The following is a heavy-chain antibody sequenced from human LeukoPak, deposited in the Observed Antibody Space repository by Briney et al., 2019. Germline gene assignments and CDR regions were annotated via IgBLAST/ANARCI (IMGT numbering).Heavy chain of an antibody. D-gene: IGHD3-10*01. V-gene: IGHV3-30*04. CDR1: GFTFSSYA. Sequence: PGGSLRLSCAASGFTFSSYAMHWVRQAPGKGLEWVAVISYDGSNKYYADSVKGRFTISRDNSKNTLYLQINSLRAEDTAGYYCARDAITMVRGGGPFDYWGQGTLVTVSS. J-gene: IGHJ4*02. CDR3: ARDAITMVRGGGPFDY. CDR2: ISYDGSNK.